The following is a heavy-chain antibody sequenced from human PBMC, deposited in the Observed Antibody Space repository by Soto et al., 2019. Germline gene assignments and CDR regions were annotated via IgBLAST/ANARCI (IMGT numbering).Heavy chain of an antibody. CDR2: IYYSGST. V-gene: IGHV4-31*03. J-gene: IGHJ3*02. CDR3: ARRLSPYYGKRDGAFDI. CDR1: GGSISSGGFY. Sequence: ASETLSLTCTVSGGSISSGGFYWSWIRQHPGKGLEWIGYIYYSGSTYYNPSLKSRVTISVDTSKNQFSLKLSSVTAADTAVYYCARRLSPYYGKRDGAFDIWGQGTMVTVSS. D-gene: IGHD2-21*01.